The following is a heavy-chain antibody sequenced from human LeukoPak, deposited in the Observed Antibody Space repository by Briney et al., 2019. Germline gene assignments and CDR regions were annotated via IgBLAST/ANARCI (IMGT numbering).Heavy chain of an antibody. CDR1: GGSFSGYY. D-gene: IGHD3-10*01. Sequence: SSETLSLTCAVYGGSFSGYYWSWIRQPPGKGLEWIGEINHSGSTNYNPSLKSRVTISVDTSKNQFSLKLSSVTAADTAVYYCARDSGTTGEVKFDPWGQGTLVTVSS. CDR3: ARDSGTTGEVKFDP. V-gene: IGHV4-34*01. CDR2: INHSGST. J-gene: IGHJ5*02.